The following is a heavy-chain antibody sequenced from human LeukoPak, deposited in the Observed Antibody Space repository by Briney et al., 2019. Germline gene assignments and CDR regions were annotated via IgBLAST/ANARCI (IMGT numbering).Heavy chain of an antibody. J-gene: IGHJ4*02. CDR3: ARDYCSSTSCLFDY. D-gene: IGHD2-2*01. CDR2: INPNSGDT. CDR1: GYAFTAYH. V-gene: IGHV1-2*06. Sequence: ASVKVSCKASGYAFTAYHMHWVRQAPGQGLEWMGRINPNSGDTNYAQKFQGRVTMTRDTSISTAYMELSRLRSDDTAVYYCARDYCSSTSCLFDYWGQGTLVSVSS.